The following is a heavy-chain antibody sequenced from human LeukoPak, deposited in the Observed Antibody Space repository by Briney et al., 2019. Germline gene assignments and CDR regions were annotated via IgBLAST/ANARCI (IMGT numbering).Heavy chain of an antibody. CDR3: ASRGTGVTFDY. Sequence: SETLSLTCGVYGGSFSGYYWSWLRQPPGKGLEWIGEINHSGSTNFNPSLKSRVTISVDTSKNQFSLKLSSVTAADTAVYYCASRGTGVTFDYWGQGTLVTVSS. V-gene: IGHV4-34*01. D-gene: IGHD3/OR15-3a*01. CDR2: INHSGST. J-gene: IGHJ4*02. CDR1: GGSFSGYY.